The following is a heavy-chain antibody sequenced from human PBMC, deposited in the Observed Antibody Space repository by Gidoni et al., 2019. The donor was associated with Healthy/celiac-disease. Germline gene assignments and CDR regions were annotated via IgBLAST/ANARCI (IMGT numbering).Heavy chain of an antibody. Sequence: QVQLQESGPGLVKPSETLSLTCTVSGYSISSGYYWGWIRQPPGKGLEWIGRIYHSGSTYYNPSLKSRVTISVDTSKNQFSLKLSSVTAADTAVYYCASLGRGYSSRTKKNNDYWGQGTLVTVSS. CDR1: GYSISSGYY. CDR3: ASLGRGYSSRTKKNNDY. J-gene: IGHJ4*02. V-gene: IGHV4-38-2*02. D-gene: IGHD6-13*01. CDR2: IYHSGST.